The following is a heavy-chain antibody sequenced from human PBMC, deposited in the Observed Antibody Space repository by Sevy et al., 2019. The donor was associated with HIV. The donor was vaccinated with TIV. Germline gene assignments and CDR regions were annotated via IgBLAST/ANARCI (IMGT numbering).Heavy chain of an antibody. CDR1: GFTSSSYS. Sequence: GGSLRLSCAASGFTSSSYSMNWVRQAPGKGLEWVSSISSSSGYIYYADSVKGRFTISRDNAKNSLYLQMNSLRAEVTAVYYCARDVSGWYYFDYWGQGTLVTVSS. D-gene: IGHD6-19*01. J-gene: IGHJ4*02. V-gene: IGHV3-21*01. CDR2: ISSSSGYI. CDR3: ARDVSGWYYFDY.